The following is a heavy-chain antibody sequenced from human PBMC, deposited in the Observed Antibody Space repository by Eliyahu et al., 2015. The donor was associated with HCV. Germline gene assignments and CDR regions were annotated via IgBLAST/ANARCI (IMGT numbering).Heavy chain of an antibody. V-gene: IGHV3-23*01. CDR2: ISGSGGST. CDR1: XFTFSXXA. J-gene: IGHJ4*02. CDR3: AKDEYGDTTLVIPFDY. Sequence: EVQLLESGGGLVQPGGSLRLXCXASXFTFSXXAMSWVRHAPGKGLEWVSAISGSGGSTYYADSVKGRFTISRDNSKNTLYLQMNSLRAEDTAVYYCAKDEYGDTTLVIPFDYWGQGTLVTVSS. D-gene: IGHD5-18*01.